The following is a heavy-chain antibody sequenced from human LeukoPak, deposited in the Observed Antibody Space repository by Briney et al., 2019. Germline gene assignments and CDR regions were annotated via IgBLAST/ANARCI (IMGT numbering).Heavy chain of an antibody. J-gene: IGHJ5*02. CDR2: IKEDGSEK. Sequence: GGSLRLSCAASGFPFNSYWMTWVRQAPGKGLEWVANIKEDGSEKYYVDSVKGRFAISRDNAKNSLFLQMNALRADDTAVYYCASLIVVVTTGWFDPWGQGTLVTVSS. V-gene: IGHV3-7*01. CDR1: GFPFNSYW. CDR3: ASLIVVVTTGWFDP. D-gene: IGHD2-21*02.